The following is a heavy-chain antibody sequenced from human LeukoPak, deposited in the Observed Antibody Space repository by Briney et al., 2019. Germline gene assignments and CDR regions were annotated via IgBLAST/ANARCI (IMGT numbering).Heavy chain of an antibody. J-gene: IGHJ4*02. CDR3: SRERDTSFGVVTYPLDY. CDR2: INPNSGGT. V-gene: IGHV1-2*02. Sequence: ASVKVPCKASGYTFTGYYMHWVRQAPGQGLEGMGWINPNSGGTTYAQKFQASVTMTRDTSINTAYMELSRLRSDDTAFYFSSRERDTSFGVVTYPLDYWGQGTLVTVSS. D-gene: IGHD3-3*01. CDR1: GYTFTGYY.